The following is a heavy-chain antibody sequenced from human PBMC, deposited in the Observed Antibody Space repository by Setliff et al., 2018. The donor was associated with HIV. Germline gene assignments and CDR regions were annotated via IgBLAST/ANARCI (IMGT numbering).Heavy chain of an antibody. CDR1: GYTFTGYY. D-gene: IGHD3-3*01. CDR2: INPNSGGT. CDR3: ARTEYFDFCSGPRGFDP. J-gene: IGHJ5*02. Sequence: ASVKVSCKASGYTFTGYYMHWVRQAPGQGLEWMGWINPNSGGTNYAQKFQGRVTMTRDTSISTAYMELSRLRSDDPAVYYCARTEYFDFCSGPRGFDPWGQGTLVTVS. V-gene: IGHV1-2*02.